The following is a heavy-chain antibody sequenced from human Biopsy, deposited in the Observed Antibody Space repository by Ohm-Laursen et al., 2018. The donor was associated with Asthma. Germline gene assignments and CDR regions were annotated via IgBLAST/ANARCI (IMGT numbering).Heavy chain of an antibody. V-gene: IGHV1-69*01. CDR1: GDSFSNYA. J-gene: IGHJ1*01. Sequence: GSSVKVSCNASGDSFSNYAISWVRQAPGQGLEWMGGIIPIFGTANYAQKFQGRVTITADESTSTAYMELSSLRSEDTAVYYCASQYGDRDSMVQYYFQHWGQGTLVTVSS. CDR3: ASQYGDRDSMVQYYFQH. CDR2: IIPIFGTA. D-gene: IGHD4-17*01.